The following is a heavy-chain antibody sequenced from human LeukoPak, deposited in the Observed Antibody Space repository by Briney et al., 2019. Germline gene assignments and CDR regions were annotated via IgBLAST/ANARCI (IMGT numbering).Heavy chain of an antibody. Sequence: SGTLSLTCTVSGGSISSYYWSWIRQPAGKGLEWSGRIYTSGSTNYNPSLKSRVTMSVDTSKNQFSLKLSSVTAADTAVYYCGRDFPPDSSGYSPLGLFDYWGQGTLVTVSS. CDR1: GGSISSYY. V-gene: IGHV4-4*07. CDR3: GRDFPPDSSGYSPLGLFDY. CDR2: IYTSGST. D-gene: IGHD3-22*01. J-gene: IGHJ4*02.